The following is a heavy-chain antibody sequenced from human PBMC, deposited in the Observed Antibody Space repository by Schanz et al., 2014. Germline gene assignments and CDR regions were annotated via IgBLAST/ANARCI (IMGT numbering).Heavy chain of an antibody. D-gene: IGHD3-22*01. V-gene: IGHV4-59*12. CDR3: ATWRGDDSGGHGQFDY. CDR2: VFYSGTT. CDR1: GGSINSYY. Sequence: QMQLQESGPGLVKPSETLSLTCTVSGGSINSYYWNWIRQSPGRGLEWIGFVFYSGTTNYNPSLRGRVTMSIDTSKNYFSLRLSSLTAADTAVYYCATWRGDDSGGHGQFDYWGQGALVTVSS. J-gene: IGHJ4*02.